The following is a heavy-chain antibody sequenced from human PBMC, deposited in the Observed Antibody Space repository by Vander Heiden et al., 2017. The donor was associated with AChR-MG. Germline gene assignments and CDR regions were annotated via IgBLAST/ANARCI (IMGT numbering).Heavy chain of an antibody. CDR1: GFTFSSSA. D-gene: IGHD2-8*02. CDR2: VVAGSAYT. V-gene: IGHV1-58*01. Sequence: GQSGPEVTKPGTSVKVSCKVSGFTFSSSAVQWVRQARGQRLEWIGWVVAGSAYTKYAQNFQERVTITRDMSTSTAYLELHNLRSEDTAVYYCALGLGVYATWGQGTLVTVSS. J-gene: IGHJ4*02. CDR3: ALGLGVYAT.